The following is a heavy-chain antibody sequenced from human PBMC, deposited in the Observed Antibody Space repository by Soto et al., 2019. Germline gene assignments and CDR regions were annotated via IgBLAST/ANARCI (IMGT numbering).Heavy chain of an antibody. J-gene: IGHJ6*02. D-gene: IGHD3-10*01. V-gene: IGHV3-23*01. CDR2: ISGSGGST. Sequence: EVQLLESGGGLAQPGGSLRLSCAASGFTFSSFGMSWVRQAPGKGLEWVSTISGSGGSTYYADSVKGRFTISRDNSKNTLYVQNNSMRAEDTAVYYCAKFSGSGNYYAADYDYYGVDVWGQGTTVIVSS. CDR1: GFTFSSFG. CDR3: AKFSGSGNYYAADYDYYGVDV.